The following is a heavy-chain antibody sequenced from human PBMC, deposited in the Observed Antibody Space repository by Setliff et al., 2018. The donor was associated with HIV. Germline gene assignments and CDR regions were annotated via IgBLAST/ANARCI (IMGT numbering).Heavy chain of an antibody. CDR2: IIPLFGRV. CDR3: ATDLKGAYLDYFDF. V-gene: IGHV1-69*13. Sequence: SVKVSCKASGRSFTDYGFTWVRQAPGQGLEWMGGIIPLFGRVNYAQKFQGRVTISADEPTSTAYMDLSSLTSEDTAIYYCATDLKGAYLDYFDFWGQGSLVTVSS. J-gene: IGHJ4*02. CDR1: GRSFTDYG. D-gene: IGHD3-16*01.